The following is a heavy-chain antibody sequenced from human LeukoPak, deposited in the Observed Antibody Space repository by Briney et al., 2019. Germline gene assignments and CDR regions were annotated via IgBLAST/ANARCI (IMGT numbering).Heavy chain of an antibody. V-gene: IGHV4-59*12. CDR3: GRGVVAYGGRGIVVVPGAMDFYYFYGMDV. CDR2: MYYSGNT. D-gene: IGHD2-2*01. J-gene: IGHJ6*02. CDR1: VDSISGYD. Sequence: PSETLSLTCTASVDSISGYDWSWIRQPPGKGLEWIGYMYYSGNTNYNPSLKSRLTTSLDTSTNQFPLKLSSVTAADTAVYYCGRGVVAYGGRGIVVVPGAMDFYYFYGMDVWGQGTTVTVSS.